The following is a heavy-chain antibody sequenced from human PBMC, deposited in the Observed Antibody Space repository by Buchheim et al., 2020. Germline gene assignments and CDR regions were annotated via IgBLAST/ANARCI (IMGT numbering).Heavy chain of an antibody. CDR1: GFTFSSYA. V-gene: IGHV3-23*01. CDR2: ISGSGGST. Sequence: EVQLLESGGGLVQPGGSLRLSCAASGFTFSSYAMNWVRQAPGRGLEWVSTISGSGGSTYYADSVKGRFTISRDNSKNTLYLQVNSLRAEDTALYYCAKDTGVGPTYFDYWGQGTL. D-gene: IGHD1-14*01. J-gene: IGHJ4*02. CDR3: AKDTGVGPTYFDY.